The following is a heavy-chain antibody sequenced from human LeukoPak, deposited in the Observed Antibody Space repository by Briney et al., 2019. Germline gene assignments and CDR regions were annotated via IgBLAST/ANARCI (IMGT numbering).Heavy chain of an antibody. CDR3: ATNILVRDIINWFDP. V-gene: IGHV1-2*02. CDR1: GYTFTGYY. D-gene: IGHD3-10*01. J-gene: IGHJ5*02. CDR2: INPNGGDT. Sequence: ASVKVSCKASGYTFTGYYIHWVRQAPGQGLEWMGWINPNGGDTNYAQKFQGRVTMTRDTSISTAYMELSSLRYDDTAVYYCATNILVRDIINWFDPWGQGTLVTVSS.